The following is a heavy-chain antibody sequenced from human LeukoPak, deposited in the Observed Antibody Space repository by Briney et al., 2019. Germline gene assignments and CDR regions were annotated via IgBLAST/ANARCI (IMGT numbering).Heavy chain of an antibody. D-gene: IGHD6-13*01. CDR1: VYTFVSHG. CDR3: ARDSYSNSWYESYYYYMDV. V-gene: IGHV1-18*01. CDR2: ISVYNGKP. J-gene: IGHJ6*03. Sequence: GASVNVSFKASVYTFVSHGISWVRQAPGQGLAWMGWISVYNGKPNYAQKLQGRVTMTTDTSTSTAYMELRSLRSGDTAVYYCARDSYSNSWYESYYYYMDVWGKGTTVTVSS.